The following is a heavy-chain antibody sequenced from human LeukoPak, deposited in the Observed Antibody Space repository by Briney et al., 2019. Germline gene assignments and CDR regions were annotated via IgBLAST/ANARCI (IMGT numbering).Heavy chain of an antibody. D-gene: IGHD3-22*01. CDR1: GFTFSSYS. CDR3: ARDYYDSSGYSYYYYYGMDV. Sequence: GGSLRLSCAAPGFTFSSYSMNWVRQAPGRGLERVSSISSSSSYIYYADSVKGRFTISRDNAKNSLYLQMNSLRAEDTAVYYCARDYYDSSGYSYYYYYGMDVWGQGTTVTVSS. CDR2: ISSSSSYI. J-gene: IGHJ6*02. V-gene: IGHV3-21*01.